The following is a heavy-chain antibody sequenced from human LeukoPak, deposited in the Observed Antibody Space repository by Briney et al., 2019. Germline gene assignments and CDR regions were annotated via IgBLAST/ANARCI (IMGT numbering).Heavy chain of an antibody. V-gene: IGHV3-9*01. D-gene: IGHD2-15*01. CDR1: GFTFNDYA. Sequence: GRSLRLSCAASGFTFNDYAMNWVRQAPGKGLEWVSGISWNSGRIAYADSVKGRFTISRDNAKNSLYLQMNSLRAEDTAVYYCAKDLGVVVAGEGNYWGQGTLVTVSS. J-gene: IGHJ4*02. CDR3: AKDLGVVVAGEGNY. CDR2: ISWNSGRI.